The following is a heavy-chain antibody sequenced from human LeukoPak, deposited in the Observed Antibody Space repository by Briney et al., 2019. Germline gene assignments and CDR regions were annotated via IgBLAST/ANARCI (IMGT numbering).Heavy chain of an antibody. Sequence: PGGSLRLSCAASGFTFSSYSMNWVRQAPGRGLEWVANIKRDGSEKYYVDSVKGRFTISRDNAKNSLDLQLNSLRAEDTAVYYCARTPADWYFDLWGRGTLVTVSS. J-gene: IGHJ2*01. CDR3: ARTPADWYFDL. CDR2: IKRDGSEK. CDR1: GFTFSSYS. V-gene: IGHV3-7*01.